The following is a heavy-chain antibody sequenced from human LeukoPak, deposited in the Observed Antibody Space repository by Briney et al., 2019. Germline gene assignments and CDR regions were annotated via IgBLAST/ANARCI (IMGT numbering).Heavy chain of an antibody. D-gene: IGHD3-22*01. CDR2: IYTSGST. Sequence: TLSLPCTVSGGSISSGSYYWSWIRQPAGKGLEWIGRIYTSGSTNYNPSLKSRVTISVDTSKNQFSLKLSSVTAADTAVYYCARDLYDSSGYYGSYWFDPWGQGTLVTVSS. CDR3: ARDLYDSSGYYGSYWFDP. CDR1: GGSISSGSYY. J-gene: IGHJ5*02. V-gene: IGHV4-61*02.